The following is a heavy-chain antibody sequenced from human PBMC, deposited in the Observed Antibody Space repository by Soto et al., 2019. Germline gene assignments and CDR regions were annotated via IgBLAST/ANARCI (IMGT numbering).Heavy chain of an antibody. CDR1: GFTFSSYA. J-gene: IGHJ4*02. Sequence: GGSLRLSCAASGFTFSSYAMSWVRQAPGKGLEWVSGITGSGGDTYYADSVKGRFTISRDNFQNTLYLQMNSLRAEDTAVYYCAKGKRYSSSWCGAFDYWGQGTLVTVSS. CDR3: AKGKRYSSSWCGAFDY. D-gene: IGHD6-13*01. V-gene: IGHV3-23*01. CDR2: ITGSGGDT.